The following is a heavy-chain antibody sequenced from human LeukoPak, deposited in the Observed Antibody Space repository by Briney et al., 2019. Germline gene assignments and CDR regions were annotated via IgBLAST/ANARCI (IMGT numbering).Heavy chain of an antibody. J-gene: IGHJ3*02. CDR1: GFMFSDYY. CDR3: ARRDWVSGAVRAFDI. CDR2: ISNDSVDK. Sequence: GGSLRLSCVGSGFMFSDYYMSWIRQAPGKGLEWVSYISNDSVDKYHVDSVRGRFTISRDNAKKSMYLQMSGLRVEDTAVYYCARRDWVSGAVRAFDIWGQGTMVTVSS. D-gene: IGHD3-3*01. V-gene: IGHV3-11*04.